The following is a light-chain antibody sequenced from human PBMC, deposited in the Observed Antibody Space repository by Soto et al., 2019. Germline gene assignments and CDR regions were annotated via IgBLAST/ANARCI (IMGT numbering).Light chain of an antibody. CDR3: SSYTTNTTLV. CDR2: EVT. J-gene: IGLJ2*01. CDR1: SGDVGSYNY. Sequence: QSLLTQPTSVSGFPVQSITIASTGTSGDVGSYNYVSWYQQHPGKSPNLMIYEVTNPPSGVSNRFSGSKSGNTASLPISGLQTEDEAHYYCSSYTTNTTLVFGGGTKVTVL. V-gene: IGLV2-14*01.